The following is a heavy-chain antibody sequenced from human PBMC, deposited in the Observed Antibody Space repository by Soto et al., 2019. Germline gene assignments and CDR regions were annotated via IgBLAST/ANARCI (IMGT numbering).Heavy chain of an antibody. CDR2: IIPTLGTP. J-gene: IGHJ3*02. CDR1: GGTFSTHA. V-gene: IGHV1-69*01. D-gene: IGHD3-10*01. CDR3: ANPSGYYFGLGSHDEASDM. Sequence: QVQLVQSGAEVKKPGSSVKVSCKASGGTFSTHAISWVRQAPGQGLEWLGGIIPTLGTPNYAQKFQGRVTVTADEYTSTAYMELSRLTSEDTAVYYCANPSGYYFGLGSHDEASDMWGQGTGVTVFS.